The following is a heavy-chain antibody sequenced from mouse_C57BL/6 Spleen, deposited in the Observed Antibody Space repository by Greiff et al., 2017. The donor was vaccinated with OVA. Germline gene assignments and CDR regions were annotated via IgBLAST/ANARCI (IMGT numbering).Heavy chain of an antibody. D-gene: IGHD1-1*01. CDR1: GYSFTGYY. Sequence: EVQLQQSGPELVKPGASVKISCKASGYSFTGYYMNWVKQSPEKSLEWIGEINPSTGGTTYNQKFKAKATLTVDKSSSTAYMQLKSLTSEDSAVYYCARSYGSSLHYYAMDYWGQGTSVTVSS. J-gene: IGHJ4*01. V-gene: IGHV1-42*01. CDR2: INPSTGGT. CDR3: ARSYGSSLHYYAMDY.